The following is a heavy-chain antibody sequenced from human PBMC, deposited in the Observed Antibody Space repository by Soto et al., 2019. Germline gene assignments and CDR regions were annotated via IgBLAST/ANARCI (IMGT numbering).Heavy chain of an antibody. Sequence: DVYLLEFGGGSEQRGESLRLSCVASGFTFSHYTLNWVRRAPGKGLEWVSTISDRPTGHTHYAESVRGRFTISRDDSRDTVFLQMDSLRAEDTAVYYCTTRMTAHFDYWGQGVLVTVSS. CDR1: GFTFSHYT. CDR3: TTRMTAHFDY. D-gene: IGHD2-21*02. J-gene: IGHJ4*02. CDR2: ISDRPTGHT. V-gene: IGHV3-23*01.